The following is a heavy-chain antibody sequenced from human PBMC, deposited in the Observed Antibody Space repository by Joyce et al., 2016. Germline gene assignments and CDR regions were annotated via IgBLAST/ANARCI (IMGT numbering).Heavy chain of an antibody. Sequence: EVQLVESGGGLVQPGGSLRLSCAASKFTFSNYWMSWVRQAPGKGLEWVANIKQDGSEKYYVDSGKGRFTISRDNAKNSLYLQMNSLRAEDTAVYYCARVRDYYGSGSQPLDYWGQGTLVTVSS. CDR2: IKQDGSEK. J-gene: IGHJ4*02. CDR1: KFTFSNYW. V-gene: IGHV3-7*01. D-gene: IGHD3-10*01. CDR3: ARVRDYYGSGSQPLDY.